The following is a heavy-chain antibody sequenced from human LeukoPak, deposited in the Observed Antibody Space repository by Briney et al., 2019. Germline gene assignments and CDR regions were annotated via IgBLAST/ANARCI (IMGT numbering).Heavy chain of an antibody. V-gene: IGHV3-21*01. CDR3: ARDQGVTASNFDY. CDR2: ISSSSSYI. Sequence: GGSLRLSCAASGFTFSSYSMNWVRQAPGKGLEWVSSISSSSSYIYYADSVKGRFTISRDNAKNSLYLQMNSLRAEDTAVYYCARDQGVTASNFDYWGQGTLDTVSS. D-gene: IGHD2-21*02. CDR1: GFTFSSYS. J-gene: IGHJ4*02.